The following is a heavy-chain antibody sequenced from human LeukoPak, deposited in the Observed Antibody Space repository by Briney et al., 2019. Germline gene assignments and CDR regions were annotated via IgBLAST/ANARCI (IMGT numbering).Heavy chain of an antibody. D-gene: IGHD1-26*01. CDR1: GFTFSSYS. CDR3: VREASGVSSSAFDV. Sequence: GGSLRLSCAASGFTFSSYSMNWVRQAPGKGLEWVSYFSSSSFTIYYADSVKGRFTISRDNAKNSLYMQMNSLRVDDTAVYYCVREASGVSSSAFDVWGQGTMVTVSS. CDR2: FSSSSFTI. J-gene: IGHJ3*01. V-gene: IGHV3-48*04.